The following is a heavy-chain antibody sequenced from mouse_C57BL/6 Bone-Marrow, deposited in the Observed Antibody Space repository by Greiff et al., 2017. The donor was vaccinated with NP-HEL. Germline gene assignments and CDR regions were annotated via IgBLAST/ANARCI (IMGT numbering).Heavy chain of an antibody. D-gene: IGHD6-1*01. CDR3: ARCHFPSYFDY. Sequence: QVQLKQPGAELVKPGASVKLSCKASGYTFTSYWMHWVKQRPGQGLEWIGMIHPNSGSTNYNEKFKSKATLTVDKSSSTAYMQLSSLTSEDSAVYYCARCHFPSYFDYWGQGTTLTVSS. CDR1: GYTFTSYW. CDR2: IHPNSGST. V-gene: IGHV1-64*01. J-gene: IGHJ2*01.